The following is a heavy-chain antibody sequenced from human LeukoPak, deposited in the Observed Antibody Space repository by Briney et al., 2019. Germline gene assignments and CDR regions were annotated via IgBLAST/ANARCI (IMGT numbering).Heavy chain of an antibody. Sequence: ASVKVSCKVSGYTLTELSMHWVRQAPGKGLEWMGGFDPEDGETIYAQKFQGRVTMTEDTSTDTAYMELSSLRSEDTAVYYCARRYSYGYLRINWFDPWGQGTLVTVSS. V-gene: IGHV1-24*01. D-gene: IGHD5-18*01. CDR2: FDPEDGET. J-gene: IGHJ5*02. CDR3: ARRYSYGYLRINWFDP. CDR1: GYTLTELS.